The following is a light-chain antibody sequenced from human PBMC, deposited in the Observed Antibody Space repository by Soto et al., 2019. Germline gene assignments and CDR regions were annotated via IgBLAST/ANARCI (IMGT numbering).Light chain of an antibody. CDR1: SSDVGAYRY. Sequence: QSVLTQPPSASGSPGQSVTISCTGTSSDVGAYRYVSWYQQHPGKAPKLMIYEVSKRPSGVPDRFSGSKSGNTASLTVSGLQAEDEADYYCSSYAGSNKFVVFGGGTKVTVL. J-gene: IGLJ2*01. CDR2: EVS. CDR3: SSYAGSNKFVV. V-gene: IGLV2-8*01.